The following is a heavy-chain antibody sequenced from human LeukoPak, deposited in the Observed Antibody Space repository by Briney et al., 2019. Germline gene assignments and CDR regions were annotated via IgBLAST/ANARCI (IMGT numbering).Heavy chain of an antibody. J-gene: IGHJ5*02. CDR2: IIPILGIA. CDR3: ARETKIISSSWYYNWFDP. V-gene: IGHV1-69*04. D-gene: IGHD6-13*01. CDR1: GGTFSSYA. Sequence: ASVKVSCKASGGTFSSYAISWVRQAPGQGLEWMGRIIPILGIANYAQKFRGRVTITADKSTSTAYMELSSLRSEDTAVYYCARETKIISSSWYYNWFDPWGQGTLVTVSS.